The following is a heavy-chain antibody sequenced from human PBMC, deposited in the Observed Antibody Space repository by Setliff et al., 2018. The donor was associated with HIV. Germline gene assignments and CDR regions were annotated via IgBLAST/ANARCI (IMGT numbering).Heavy chain of an antibody. CDR3: ARQFPPYHSGAHYSDL. D-gene: IGHD6-19*01. Sequence: PSETLSLTCTVSGGSITPHYWSWIRQPPGKGLEWIGLIYYSGSTNYSPSLKSRVTISVDSSKNQFSLKLTSVTAADAAMYYCARQFPPYHSGAHYSDLWSQGTLVTVSS. CDR1: GGSITPHY. J-gene: IGHJ5*02. CDR2: IYYSGST. V-gene: IGHV4-59*11.